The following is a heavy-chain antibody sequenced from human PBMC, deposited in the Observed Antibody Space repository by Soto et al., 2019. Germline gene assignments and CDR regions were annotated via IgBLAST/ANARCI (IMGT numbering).Heavy chain of an antibody. Sequence: SETLSLTCTVSGGSISSGGYYWSWIRQHPGKGLEWIGYIYYSGTTYYNPSLKSRVTISVDTSTSTAYMELRSLRSDDTAVYYCARDFPMIVVVDAYNWFDPWGQGTLVTVSS. CDR3: ARDFPMIVVVDAYNWFDP. V-gene: IGHV4-31*03. D-gene: IGHD3-22*01. CDR1: GGSISSGGYY. J-gene: IGHJ5*02. CDR2: IYYSGTT.